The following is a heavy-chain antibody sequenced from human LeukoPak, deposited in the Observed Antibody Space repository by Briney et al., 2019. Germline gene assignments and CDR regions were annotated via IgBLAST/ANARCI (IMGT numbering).Heavy chain of an antibody. CDR3: SKDPNGDYVGAFDM. CDR2: ITGSGRGT. CDR1: GLTFSNYA. D-gene: IGHD4-17*01. Sequence: GGSLRLSCTASGLTFSNYATTWIRQAPGRGLEWVSSITGSGRGTYYADSVKGRFSVSRDNSQNTVFLHMNSLRADDTALYYCSKDPNGDYVGAFDMWGPGTMVTVSS. J-gene: IGHJ3*02. V-gene: IGHV3-23*01.